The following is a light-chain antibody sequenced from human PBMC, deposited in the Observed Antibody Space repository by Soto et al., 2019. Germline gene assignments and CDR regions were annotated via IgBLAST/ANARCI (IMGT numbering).Light chain of an antibody. CDR1: QSVSSSY. Sequence: EIVLTQSPGTLSLSPGERATLSCRASQSVSSSYLAWYQQKPGQAPRLLIYGASSRATGIPDRFRGSGSGTDFTLTISRLEPEDLAVYYCQQYGSSPMCTFGQGTKLEIK. J-gene: IGKJ2*02. CDR2: GAS. CDR3: QQYGSSPMCT. V-gene: IGKV3-20*01.